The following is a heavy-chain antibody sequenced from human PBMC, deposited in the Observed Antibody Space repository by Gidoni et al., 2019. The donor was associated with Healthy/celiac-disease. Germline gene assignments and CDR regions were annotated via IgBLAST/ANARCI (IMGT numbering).Heavy chain of an antibody. D-gene: IGHD4-4*01. CDR1: GFTFSNAW. CDR2: IKSKTDGGTT. Sequence: EVQLVESGGGLVKPGGSLRLSCAASGFTFSNAWMSWVRQAPGKGLEWVGRIKSKTDGGTTDYAAPVKGRFTISRDDSKNTLYLQMNSLKTEDTAVYYCTTLPSYRGLWYFDYWGQGTLVTVSS. J-gene: IGHJ4*02. CDR3: TTLPSYRGLWYFDY. V-gene: IGHV3-15*01.